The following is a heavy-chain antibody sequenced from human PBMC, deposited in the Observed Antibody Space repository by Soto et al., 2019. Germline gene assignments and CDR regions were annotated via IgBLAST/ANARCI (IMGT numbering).Heavy chain of an antibody. CDR3: TRVRYSYGSYYYGMDV. CDR1: GFTFGDYA. J-gene: IGHJ6*02. D-gene: IGHD5-18*01. Sequence: PGGSLRLSCTASGFTFGDYAMSWFRQAPGKGLEWVGFIRSKAYGGTTEYAASVKGRFTISRDDSKSIAYLQMNSLKTEDTAVYYCTRVRYSYGSYYYGMDVWGQGTTVTVSS. V-gene: IGHV3-49*03. CDR2: IRSKAYGGTT.